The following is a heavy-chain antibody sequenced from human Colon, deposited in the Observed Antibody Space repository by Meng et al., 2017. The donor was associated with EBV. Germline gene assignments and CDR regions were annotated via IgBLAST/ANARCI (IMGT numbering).Heavy chain of an antibody. CDR3: ARGKQDAWELLAY. Sequence: QLQESGPGLVNPSGTLSLTCGVSGVSISSNIRWTGVRQPPGKGLEWIGDIDDSGSTNYNPSLNSRISISLDKSKNHFSLKVNSVTAADTAVYYCARGKQDAWELLAYWGQGALVTVFS. J-gene: IGHJ4*02. CDR1: GVSISSNIR. D-gene: IGHD1-26*01. V-gene: IGHV4-4*02. CDR2: IDDSGST.